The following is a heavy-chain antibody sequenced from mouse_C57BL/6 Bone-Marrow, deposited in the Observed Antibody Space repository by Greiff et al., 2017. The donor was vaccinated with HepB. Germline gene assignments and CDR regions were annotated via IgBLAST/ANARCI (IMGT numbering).Heavy chain of an antibody. CDR1: GYAFTNYL. V-gene: IGHV1-54*01. D-gene: IGHD2-3*01. CDR3: ARRWLLLHFDY. J-gene: IGHJ2*01. Sequence: QVQLKESGAELVRPGTSVKVSCKASGYAFTNYLIEWVKQRPGQGLEGIGGINPGSGGTNYNEKFKGKATLTADKSSSTAYMQLSSLTSEDSAVYFCARRWLLLHFDYWGQGTTLTVSS. CDR2: INPGSGGT.